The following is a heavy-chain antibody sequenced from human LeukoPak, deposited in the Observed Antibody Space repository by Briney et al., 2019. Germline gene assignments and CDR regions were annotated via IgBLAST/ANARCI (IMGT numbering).Heavy chain of an antibody. CDR1: GGSISSYY. V-gene: IGHV4-4*07. CDR3: ARDGYCSSTSCYFVETRRYYYYYGMDV. J-gene: IGHJ6*02. Sequence: SETLSLTCTVSGGSISSYYWSWIRQPAGKGLEWIGRIYTSGSTNYNPSLKSRVTMSVDTSKNQFSLKLSSVTAADTAVYYCARDGYCSSTSCYFVETRRYYYYYGMDVWGQGTTVTVSS. D-gene: IGHD2-2*01. CDR2: IYTSGST.